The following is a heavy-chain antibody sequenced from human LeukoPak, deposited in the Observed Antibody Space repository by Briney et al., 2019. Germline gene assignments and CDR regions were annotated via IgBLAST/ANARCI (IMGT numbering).Heavy chain of an antibody. CDR2: ISAYNGNT. CDR1: GYTFTSYG. Sequence: ASVKVSCKASGYTFTSYGISWVRQAPGQGLEWMGWISAYNGNTNYAQKLQGRVTMTEDTSTDTAYMELSSLRSEDTAVYYCATSSPRPLLWFGELSTTTFDYWGQGTLVTVSS. V-gene: IGHV1-18*01. D-gene: IGHD3-10*01. CDR3: ATSSPRPLLWFGELSTTTFDY. J-gene: IGHJ4*02.